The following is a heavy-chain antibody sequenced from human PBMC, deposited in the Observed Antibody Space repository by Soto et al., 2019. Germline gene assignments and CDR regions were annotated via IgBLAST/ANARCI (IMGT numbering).Heavy chain of an antibody. D-gene: IGHD1-26*01. Sequence: QVQLVQSGAEVKKPGSSVKVSCKASGGTFSSYAISWVRQAPGQGLEWMGGIIPIFGTANYAQKFQGRVTITADGSTSTAYMELSSLRSEDTAVYYWERDGPKQWGARSWYYYGMDVWGQGTTVTVSS. CDR2: IIPIFGTA. J-gene: IGHJ6*02. CDR3: ERDGPKQWGARSWYYYGMDV. V-gene: IGHV1-69*01. CDR1: GGTFSSYA.